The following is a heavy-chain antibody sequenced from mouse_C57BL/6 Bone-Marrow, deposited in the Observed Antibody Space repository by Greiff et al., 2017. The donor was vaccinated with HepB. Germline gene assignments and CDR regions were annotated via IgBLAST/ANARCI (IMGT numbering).Heavy chain of an antibody. D-gene: IGHD3-2*02. Sequence: EVKLVESGGGLVQPKGSLKLSCAASGFSFNTYAMNWVRQAPGKGLEWVARIRSKSNNYATYYADSVKDRFNISRDDSESMLYLQMNNLKTEDTAMYYCVRSRQLRSAWFAYWGQGTLVTVSA. J-gene: IGHJ3*01. CDR3: VRSRQLRSAWFAY. CDR2: IRSKSNNYAT. CDR1: GFSFNTYA. V-gene: IGHV10-1*01.